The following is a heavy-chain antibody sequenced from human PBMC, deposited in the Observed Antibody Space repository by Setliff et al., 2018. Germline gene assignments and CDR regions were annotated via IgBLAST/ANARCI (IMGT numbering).Heavy chain of an antibody. J-gene: IGHJ4*02. D-gene: IGHD2-15*01. CDR3: ASAEVVVAP. Sequence: ASVKVSCKASGYSFAKYALHWVRQAPGQRLEWMGWINAGNGNTKCSQNFQGRVTITRDTSASTLYMELSSLRYEDTAVYYCASAEVVVAPWGQGTLVTVSS. V-gene: IGHV1-3*01. CDR2: INAGNGNT. CDR1: GYSFAKYA.